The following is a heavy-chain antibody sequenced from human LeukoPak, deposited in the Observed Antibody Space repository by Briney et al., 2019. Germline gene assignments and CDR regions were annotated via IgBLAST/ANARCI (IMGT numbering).Heavy chain of an antibody. D-gene: IGHD6-13*01. CDR3: ARYSSSWSPNWFDP. Sequence: SETLSLTCTVSGGSISSHYWSWIRQPPGKGLEWIGYIYYSGSTNYNPSLKSRVTISVDTSKNQFSLKLSSVTAADTAVYYCARYSSSWSPNWFDPWGQGTLVTVSS. CDR2: IYYSGST. V-gene: IGHV4-59*11. CDR1: GGSISSHY. J-gene: IGHJ5*02.